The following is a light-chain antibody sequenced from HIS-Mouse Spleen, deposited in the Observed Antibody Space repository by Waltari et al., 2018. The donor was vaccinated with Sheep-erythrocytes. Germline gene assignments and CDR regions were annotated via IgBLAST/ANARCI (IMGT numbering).Light chain of an antibody. CDR3: YSTDSSGNHRV. CDR1: ALPKKS. Sequence: SYALTHPPSVSVSPAQTARLPCSGDALPKKSAYWYQQKSGQAPVLVIYEDSKRPSGIPERFSGSSSGTMATLTISGAQVEDEADYYCYSTDSSGNHRVFGGGTKLTVL. V-gene: IGLV3-10*01. CDR2: EDS. J-gene: IGLJ2*01.